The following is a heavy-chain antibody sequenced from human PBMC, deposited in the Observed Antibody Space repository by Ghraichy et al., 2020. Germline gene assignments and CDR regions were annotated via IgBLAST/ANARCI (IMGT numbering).Heavy chain of an antibody. J-gene: IGHJ4*02. D-gene: IGHD1-7*01. CDR2: ISSSGLRT. CDR3: AKQKGLLRENYAFDY. V-gene: IGHV3-23*01. Sequence: GGSLRLSCAASGFNSGTFAMSWVRQAPGKGLELVSGISSSGLRTYYADSVKGRFTISRDSSKNTLFPQVNGLRAGDTALYYCAKQKGLLRENYAFDYWGPGTLVTVSS. CDR1: GFNSGTFA.